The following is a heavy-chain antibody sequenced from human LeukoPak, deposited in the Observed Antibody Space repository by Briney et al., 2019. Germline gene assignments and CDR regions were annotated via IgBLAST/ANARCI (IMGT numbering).Heavy chain of an antibody. Sequence: ASVKVSCKASGYTFTSYGISWVRQAPGQGLEWMGWISAYNGNTNYAQKLQGRVTMTTDTSTSTAYMELRSLRSDDTAVYYCAREPGSIAAAGTFDYWGQGTLVTVSS. D-gene: IGHD6-13*01. CDR2: ISAYNGNT. CDR1: GYTFTSYG. J-gene: IGHJ4*02. CDR3: AREPGSIAAAGTFDY. V-gene: IGHV1-18*04.